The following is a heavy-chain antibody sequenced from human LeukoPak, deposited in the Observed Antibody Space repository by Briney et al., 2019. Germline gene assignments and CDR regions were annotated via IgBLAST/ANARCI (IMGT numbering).Heavy chain of an antibody. Sequence: SETLSLTCAVYGGSFSGYYWSWIRQPPGKGLEWIGEINHSGSTNYNPSLKSRVTISVDTSKNQFSLKLSSVTAADTAVYYCARGGYCSSTSCPPGFNYFDYWGQGTLVTVSS. CDR3: ARGGYCSSTSCPPGFNYFDY. J-gene: IGHJ4*02. V-gene: IGHV4-34*01. CDR2: INHSGST. D-gene: IGHD2-2*01. CDR1: GGSFSGYY.